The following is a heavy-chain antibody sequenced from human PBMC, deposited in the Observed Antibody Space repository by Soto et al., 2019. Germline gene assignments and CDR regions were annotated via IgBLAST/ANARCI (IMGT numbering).Heavy chain of an antibody. Sequence: GGALRLSCAASGFTLRSYGMHWGRQAPGKGLEWVAVISYDGSNKYYADSVKGRFTISRDNSKNTLYLQMNGLRAEDTAVYYCAKVLTHWGGDVWGQGTTVTVSS. V-gene: IGHV3-30*18. CDR3: AKVLTHWGGDV. CDR2: ISYDGSNK. J-gene: IGHJ6*02. D-gene: IGHD7-27*01. CDR1: GFTLRSYG.